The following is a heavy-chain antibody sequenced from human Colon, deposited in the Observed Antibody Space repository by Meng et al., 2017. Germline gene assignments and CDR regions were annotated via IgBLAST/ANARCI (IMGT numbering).Heavy chain of an antibody. V-gene: IGHV3-15*01. CDR2: IKSNADGGTA. D-gene: IGHD3-10*01. CDR3: ATVYYFGTGRYYPDGH. J-gene: IGHJ4*02. CDR1: GFTFNDAW. Sequence: GESLKISCAASGFTFNDAWMTWVRQAPGKGLEWVGRIKSNADGGTADYPAPVKGRFTISRDDSKNTLYLQMNSLKTEDTAVYYCATVYYFGTGRYYPDGHWGQGRLVTVSS.